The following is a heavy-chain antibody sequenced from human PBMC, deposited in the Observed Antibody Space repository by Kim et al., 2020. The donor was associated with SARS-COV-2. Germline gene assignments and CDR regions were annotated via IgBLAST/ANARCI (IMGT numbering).Heavy chain of an antibody. Sequence: PRYTPSLRSQVTFSVDKSISTAYLQWSSLKASDTAMYYCARQGPNIADDYWGQGTLVTVSS. CDR3: ARQGPNIADDY. D-gene: IGHD3-16*02. V-gene: IGHV5-51*01. J-gene: IGHJ4*02. CDR2: P.